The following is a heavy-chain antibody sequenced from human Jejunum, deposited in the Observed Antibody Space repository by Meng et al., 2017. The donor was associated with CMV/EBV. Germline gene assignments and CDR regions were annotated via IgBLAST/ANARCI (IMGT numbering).Heavy chain of an antibody. Sequence: YHMHWVRLAPGKGLEWVAFIWYDGNSKYYIDSVKGRFTISRDNTKNSLYLQMDSLRAEDTAVYYCARDDCSSTSCYSKNVFDIWGQGTMVTVSS. J-gene: IGHJ3*02. CDR2: IWYDGNSK. CDR3: ARDDCSSTSCYSKNVFDI. CDR1: YH. D-gene: IGHD2-2*02. V-gene: IGHV3-33*01.